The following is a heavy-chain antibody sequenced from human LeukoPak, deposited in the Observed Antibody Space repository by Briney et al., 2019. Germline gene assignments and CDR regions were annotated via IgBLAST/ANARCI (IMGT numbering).Heavy chain of an antibody. V-gene: IGHV4-39*07. CDR2: IYYSGST. CDR3: ARDGTVADMDNNYYFDY. Sequence: SETLSLTCTVSGGSISSSSYYWGWIRQPPGKGLEWIGSIYYSGSTYYNPSLKSRVTISVDTSKNQFSLKLSSVTAADTAVYYYARDGTVADMDNNYYFDYWGQGTLVTVSS. D-gene: IGHD2-15*01. J-gene: IGHJ4*02. CDR1: GGSISSSSYY.